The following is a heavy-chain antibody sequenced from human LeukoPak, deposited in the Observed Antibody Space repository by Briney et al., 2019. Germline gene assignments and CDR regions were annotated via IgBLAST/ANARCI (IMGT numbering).Heavy chain of an antibody. CDR3: ARGGYSGYVDYYYYGMDV. J-gene: IGHJ6*02. Sequence: EASVKVSCKASGGTFSSYAISWVRQAPGQGLEWMGGIIPIFGTANYAQKFQGRVTITADESTSTAYMELSSLRSEDTAVYYCARGGYSGYVDYYYYGMDVWGQGTTVTVSS. D-gene: IGHD5-12*01. CDR2: IIPIFGTA. V-gene: IGHV1-69*13. CDR1: GGTFSSYA.